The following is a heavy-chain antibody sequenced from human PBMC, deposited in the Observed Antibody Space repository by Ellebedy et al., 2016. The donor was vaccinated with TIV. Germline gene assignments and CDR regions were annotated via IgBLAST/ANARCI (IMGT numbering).Heavy chain of an antibody. D-gene: IGHD1-1*01. CDR2: ISYRGT. J-gene: IGHJ3*02. Sequence: SETLSLTXTVSGGSLIIANYYWGWIRQPPGQGLEWIASISYRGTYYSPFFKGRVTISEDTSKSQVSLKWHSVTAADTAVYYCARDGPGVPGSTTDSDAIDIWGQGTRVTVSS. CDR3: ARDGPGVPGSTTDSDAIDI. CDR1: GGSLIIANYY. V-gene: IGHV4-39*07.